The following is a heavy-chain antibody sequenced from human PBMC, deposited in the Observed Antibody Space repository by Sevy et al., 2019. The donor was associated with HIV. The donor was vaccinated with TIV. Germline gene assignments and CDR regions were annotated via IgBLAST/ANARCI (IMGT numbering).Heavy chain of an antibody. CDR3: AKDRKVLLVVYAIPFDVFDI. J-gene: IGHJ3*02. CDR2: IRYDGSNE. CDR1: GFTFSNHA. Sequence: GGSLRLSCAASGFTFSNHAMHWVRQAPGKGLEWVAFIRYDGSNEYYADSVKGRFTISRENSKKTLFLQMNSLRPEDTAGYYCAKDRKVLLVVYAIPFDVFDIWGQGTMVTVSS. V-gene: IGHV3-30*02. D-gene: IGHD2-8*02.